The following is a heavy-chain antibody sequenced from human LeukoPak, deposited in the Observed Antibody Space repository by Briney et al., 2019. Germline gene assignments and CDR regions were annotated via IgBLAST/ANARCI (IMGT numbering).Heavy chain of an antibody. CDR2: IYYSGST. D-gene: IGHD2-15*01. J-gene: IGHJ5*02. CDR1: GGSISSYY. Sequence: SETLSLTCTVSGGSISSYYWSWIRQPPGKGLEWIGYIYYSGSTNYNPSFKSRVTISVDTSKNQFSLKLSSVTAADTAVYYCAREVHCSGGSCYSWFDPWGQGTLVTVSS. V-gene: IGHV4-59*01. CDR3: AREVHCSGGSCYSWFDP.